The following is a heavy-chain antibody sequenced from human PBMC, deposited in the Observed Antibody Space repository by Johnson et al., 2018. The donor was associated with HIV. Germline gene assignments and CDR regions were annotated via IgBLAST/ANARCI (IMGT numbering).Heavy chain of an antibody. V-gene: IGHV3-30-3*01. CDR3: ASEYSYGSHDAFDI. CDR1: GFTFSSYA. CDR2: ISYDGSNK. Sequence: QVQLVESGGGVVQPGRSLRLSCAASGFTFSSYAIHWVRQAPGKGLEWVAVISYDGSNKYDADSVKGRFTISRDNSKNTLYLQMNSLRAEDTAVYYCASEYSYGSHDAFDIWGQGTMVTVSS. J-gene: IGHJ3*02. D-gene: IGHD5-18*01.